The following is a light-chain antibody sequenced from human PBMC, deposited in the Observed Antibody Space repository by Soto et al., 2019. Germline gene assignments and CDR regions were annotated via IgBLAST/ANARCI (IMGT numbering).Light chain of an antibody. J-gene: IGKJ5*01. CDR1: QSVSSY. CDR2: GAF. Sequence: EVVLTQSPVTLSLSPGERATLSCRASQSVSSYLAWYQQKPGQAPRLLIYGAFNRATGIPARFSVSGSRTEFTLTINSLQSEDFEVYYCQQYNNWPITFGQGTRLEIK. CDR3: QQYNNWPIT. V-gene: IGKV3D-15*01.